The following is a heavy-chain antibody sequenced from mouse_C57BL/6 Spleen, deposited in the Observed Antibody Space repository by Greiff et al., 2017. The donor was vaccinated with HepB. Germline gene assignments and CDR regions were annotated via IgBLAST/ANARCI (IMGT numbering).Heavy chain of an antibody. D-gene: IGHD1-1*01. CDR2: IRSKSNNYAT. CDR3: VRSYYSHAMDY. J-gene: IGHJ4*01. V-gene: IGHV10-1*01. CDR1: GFSFNTYA. Sequence: EVQVVESGGGLVQPKGSLKLSCAASGFSFNTYAMNWVRQAPGKGLEWVARIRSKSNNYATYYADSVKDRFTISRDDSESMLYLQMNNLKTEDTAMYYCVRSYYSHAMDYWGQGTSVTVSS.